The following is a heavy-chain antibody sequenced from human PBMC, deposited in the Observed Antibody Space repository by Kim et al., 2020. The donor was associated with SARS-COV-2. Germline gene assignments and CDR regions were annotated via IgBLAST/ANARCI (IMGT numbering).Heavy chain of an antibody. J-gene: IGHJ4*02. CDR2: IDPSDSYS. D-gene: IGHD6-19*01. CDR1: GYIFTSYW. CDR3: ARHLNVAGTFDY. Sequence: GESLKISCKGSGYIFTSYWISWVRQMPGKGLEWMGRIDPSDSYSNYSPSFQGHVTISADKSISTAYLQWSSLKASDTAMYYCARHLNVAGTFDYWGQGTLVTVSS. V-gene: IGHV5-10-1*01.